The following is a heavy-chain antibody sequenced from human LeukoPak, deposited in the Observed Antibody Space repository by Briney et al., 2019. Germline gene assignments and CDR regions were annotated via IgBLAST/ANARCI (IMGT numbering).Heavy chain of an antibody. Sequence: PSETLSLTCTVSGGSISSYYWSWIRQPPGKGLEWIGSIYYSGSTYYNPSLKSRVTISVDTSKNHFSLKLSSVTAADTAVYYCARDHNYGSGSYFDYWGQGTLVTVSS. D-gene: IGHD3-10*01. CDR3: ARDHNYGSGSYFDY. V-gene: IGHV4-39*07. J-gene: IGHJ4*02. CDR2: IYYSGST. CDR1: GGSISSYY.